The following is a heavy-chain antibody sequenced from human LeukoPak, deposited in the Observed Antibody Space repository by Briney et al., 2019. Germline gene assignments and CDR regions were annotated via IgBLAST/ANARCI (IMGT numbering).Heavy chain of an antibody. CDR2: IYYSGST. D-gene: IGHD3-10*01. J-gene: IGHJ4*02. V-gene: IGHV4-39*07. CDR3: ARDPGPGETMVRGVINFDY. Sequence: SETLSLTCTVSGGSISSYYWGWIRQPPGKGLEWIGSIYYSGSTYYNPSLKSRVTISVDTSKNQFSLKLSSVTAADTAVYYCARDPGPGETMVRGVINFDYWGQGTLVTVSS. CDR1: GGSISSYY.